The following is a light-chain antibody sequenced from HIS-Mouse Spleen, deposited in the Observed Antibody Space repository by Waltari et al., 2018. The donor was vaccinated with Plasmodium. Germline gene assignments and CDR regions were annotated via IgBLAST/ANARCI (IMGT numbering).Light chain of an antibody. CDR3: SSYAGSNNYV. V-gene: IGLV2-8*01. CDR2: EVS. J-gene: IGLJ1*01. Sequence: QSALTQPPSASGSPGQSVTISCTGTSSAVGGYNSVSWYQQHPGKAPKLMIYEVSKRPSGVPDRCSGSKSGNTASLTVSGLQAEDEADYYCSSYAGSNNYVFGTGTKVTVL. CDR1: SSAVGGYNS.